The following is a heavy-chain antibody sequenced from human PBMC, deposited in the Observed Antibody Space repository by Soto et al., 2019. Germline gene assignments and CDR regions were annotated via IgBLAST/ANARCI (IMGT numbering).Heavy chain of an antibody. Sequence: PSETLSLTCTVSGDSINSGDYYWNWIRQPPGKGLEWIGYIYYSGTTYYNPSLKSRITLSVDTSKNQFALKLSSVTAADTAVYYCARHGITGRYYDAFDIWGKGTMVTVS. D-gene: IGHD1-26*01. CDR1: GDSINSGDYY. CDR2: IYYSGTT. J-gene: IGHJ3*02. V-gene: IGHV4-30-4*01. CDR3: ARHGITGRYYDAFDI.